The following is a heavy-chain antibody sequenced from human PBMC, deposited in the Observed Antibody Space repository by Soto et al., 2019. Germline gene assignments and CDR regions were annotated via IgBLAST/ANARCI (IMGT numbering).Heavy chain of an antibody. Sequence: QLQLQESGPGLVKPWETLSLTCTVSGDSISRSNYYWAWIRQPPGKGPEWVGSIFRNGETYKTPSLMRRVSIFVEASSNEFPLKLSSATAADTAVYYWARGGQFYDMGTYYFDIWGQGILVTVSS. CDR3: ARGGQFYDMGTYYFDI. V-gene: IGHV4-39*01. J-gene: IGHJ4*02. CDR2: IFRNGET. CDR1: GDSISRSNYY. D-gene: IGHD3-16*01.